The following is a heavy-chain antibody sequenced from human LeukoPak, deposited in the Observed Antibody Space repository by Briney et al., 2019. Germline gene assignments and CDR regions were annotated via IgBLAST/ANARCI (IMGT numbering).Heavy chain of an antibody. CDR1: GYTFTGYC. CDR2: VNPNSGGT. CDR3: AREGVVVDTSNYYYYLDV. V-gene: IGHV1-2*02. D-gene: IGHD2-21*01. Sequence: ASVTVSCKASGYTFTGYCMHWVGQAQGQGREGMGGVNPNSGGTNYAQKFQGRPPMTRDTSISTAYMELSRLRSDAMAAYYCAREGVVVDTSNYYYYLDVWGKGTTVTVSS. J-gene: IGHJ6*03.